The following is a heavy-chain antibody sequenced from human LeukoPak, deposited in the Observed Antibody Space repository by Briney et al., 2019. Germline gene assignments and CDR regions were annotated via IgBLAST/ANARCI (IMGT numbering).Heavy chain of an antibody. CDR2: IYSGGST. CDR1: GFTVSSNY. CDR3: ARDGCGGDCQYYFDY. Sequence: PGGSLRLSCAASGFTVSSNYMSWVRQAPGKGLEWVSVIYSGGSTYYADSVKGRFTISRDNSKNTLYLQMNSLRAEHTAVYYCARDGCGGDCQYYFDYWGQGTLVTVSS. J-gene: IGHJ4*02. D-gene: IGHD2-21*01. V-gene: IGHV3-66*02.